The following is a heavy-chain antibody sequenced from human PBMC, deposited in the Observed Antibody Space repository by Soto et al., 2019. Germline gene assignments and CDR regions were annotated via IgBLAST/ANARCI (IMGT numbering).Heavy chain of an antibody. CDR3: AKDMYSSSWYYFDY. Sequence: PGGSLRLSCAASGFTFDDYAMHWVRQAPGKGLEWVSGISWNSGSIGYADSVKGRFTISRDNAKNSLYLQMNSLRAEDTALYYCAKDMYSSSWYYFDYWGQGXLVTVSS. CDR1: GFTFDDYA. J-gene: IGHJ4*02. V-gene: IGHV3-9*01. CDR2: ISWNSGSI. D-gene: IGHD6-13*01.